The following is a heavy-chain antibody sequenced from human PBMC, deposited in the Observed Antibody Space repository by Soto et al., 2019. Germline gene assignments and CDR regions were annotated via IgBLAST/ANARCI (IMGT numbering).Heavy chain of an antibody. J-gene: IGHJ4*02. D-gene: IGHD2-15*01. V-gene: IGHV3-15*01. CDR3: TTEGTGYCSGGSCYAIDY. Sequence: GGSLRLSCAASGFTFTKAWMSWVRQAPGKGLEWVGRIKSKTDGGTTDYAAPVKGRFTISRDDSKNTLYLQMNSLKTEDTAVYYSTTEGTGYCSGGSCYAIDYWGQGPMVAVSS. CDR2: IKSKTDGGTT. CDR1: GFTFTKAW.